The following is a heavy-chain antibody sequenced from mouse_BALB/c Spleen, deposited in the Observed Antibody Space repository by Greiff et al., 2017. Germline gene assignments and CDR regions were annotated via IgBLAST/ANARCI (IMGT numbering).Heavy chain of an antibody. CDR3: ARRPPYRYDGEESLYFDY. CDR2: ISCYNGAT. J-gene: IGHJ2*01. CDR1: GYSFTGYY. Sequence: LVKTGASVKISCKASGYSFTGYYMHWVKQSHGKSLEWIGYISCYNGATSYNQKFKGKATFTVDTSSSTAYMQFNSLTSEDSAVYYCARRPPYRYDGEESLYFDYWGQGTTLTVSS. V-gene: IGHV1S34*01. D-gene: IGHD2-14*01.